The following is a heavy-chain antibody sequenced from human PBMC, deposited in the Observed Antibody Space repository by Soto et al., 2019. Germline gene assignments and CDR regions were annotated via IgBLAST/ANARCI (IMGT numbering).Heavy chain of an antibody. CDR1: GFTFTSSA. J-gene: IGHJ6*02. D-gene: IGHD3-22*01. Sequence: AASVKVSCKASGFTFTSSAVQWVRQARGQRLEWIGWIVVGSGNTNYAQKFQERVTITRDMSTSTAYMELSSLRSEDTAVYYCAASHDSSGYYLIYYYGMDVWGQGTTVTVSS. CDR2: IVVGSGNT. V-gene: IGHV1-58*01. CDR3: AASHDSSGYYLIYYYGMDV.